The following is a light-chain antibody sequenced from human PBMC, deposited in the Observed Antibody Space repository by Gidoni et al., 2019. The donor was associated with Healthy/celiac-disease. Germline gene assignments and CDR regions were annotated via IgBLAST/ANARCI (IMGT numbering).Light chain of an antibody. V-gene: IGLV1-40*01. J-gene: IGLJ2*01. CDR1: SSNIGAGYD. CDR2: GNS. CDR3: QSYDSSLSGSVV. Sequence: QSVLTQPPSVSGAPGQRVTISCTESSSNIGAGYDVHWYQHLPGTAPKLLIYGNSNRPSGVPDRFSGSKSGTSASLAITGLQAEDEADYYCQSYDSSLSGSVVFGGGTKLTVL.